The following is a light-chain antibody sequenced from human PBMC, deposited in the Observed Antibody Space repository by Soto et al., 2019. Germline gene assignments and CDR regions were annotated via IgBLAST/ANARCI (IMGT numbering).Light chain of an antibody. CDR1: VSEVAGYTY. V-gene: IGLV2-14*03. J-gene: IGLJ2*01. CDR2: DVS. CDR3: SSFTRIVGL. Sequence: QSVLTQPASVSGSPGQTITISCTGAVSEVAGYTYVSWYQQHPGKGPKVIIYDVSNRPLGVSNRFSGSKSGTTASLTISGLQAEDEADYYGSSFTRIVGLFGGGTKLTVL.